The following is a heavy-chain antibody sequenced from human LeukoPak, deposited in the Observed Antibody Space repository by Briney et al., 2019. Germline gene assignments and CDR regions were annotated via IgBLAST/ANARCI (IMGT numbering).Heavy chain of an antibody. J-gene: IGHJ5*02. CDR1: GFHFNRLW. D-gene: IGHD1-26*01. Sequence: GGSLRLYRAASGFHFNRLWLSWVRQAKGKRLEWVANIKQVGSEKYYVDSVKGRFTISRDNAKNSLYLQMNSLRVEDTAVYYCARGWELDPWGQGTLVTVSS. CDR2: IKQVGSEK. V-gene: IGHV3-7*05. CDR3: ARGWELDP.